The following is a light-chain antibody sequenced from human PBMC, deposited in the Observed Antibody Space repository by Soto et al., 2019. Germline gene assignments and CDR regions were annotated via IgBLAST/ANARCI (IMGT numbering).Light chain of an antibody. V-gene: IGLV1-44*01. J-gene: IGLJ3*02. CDR2: SND. CDR3: AAWDDSLNGVL. Sequence: QSVLTQPPSASGTPGQRVSISCSGSRSNIGSNTVNWYQHLPGTAPRLLIYSNDQRPSGVPDRFSASKSCASASLAIIGLQSEDEADYYCAAWDDSLNGVLFGGGTKLTVL. CDR1: RSNIGSNT.